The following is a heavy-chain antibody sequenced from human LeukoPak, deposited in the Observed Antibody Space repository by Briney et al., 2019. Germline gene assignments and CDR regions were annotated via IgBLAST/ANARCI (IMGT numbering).Heavy chain of an antibody. D-gene: IGHD1-14*01. CDR2: IYYSGST. J-gene: IGHJ6*03. V-gene: IGHV4-39*07. CDR1: DGSITMDYYY. Sequence: SETLSLTCSVSDGSITMDYYYWGWVRQPPGKGLEWIGSIYYSGSTYYTPSLKSRVIISVDTSKNQFSLSLRSVTAADTAVYYCTRVYNPDYYCYMDVWGKGTTVTVSS. CDR3: TRVYNPDYYCYMDV.